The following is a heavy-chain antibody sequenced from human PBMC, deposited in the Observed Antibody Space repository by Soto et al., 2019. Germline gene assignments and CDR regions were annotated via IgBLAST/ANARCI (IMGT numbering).Heavy chain of an antibody. Sequence: SETLSLTCTVSGGSISSGDYYWSWLRQHPGKGLEWIGYIYYSGSTYYNPSLKSRVTISVDTSKNQFSLKLSSVTAADTAVYYCARAGYVGNSRIYCFHYWGQGTLGTV. CDR2: IYYSGST. V-gene: IGHV4-30-4*01. D-gene: IGHD5-12*01. J-gene: IGHJ4*02. CDR3: ARAGYVGNSRIYCFHY. CDR1: GGSISSGDYY.